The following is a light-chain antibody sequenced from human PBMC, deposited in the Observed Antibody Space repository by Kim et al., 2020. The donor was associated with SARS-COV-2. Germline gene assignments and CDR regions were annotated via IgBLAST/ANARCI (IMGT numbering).Light chain of an antibody. J-gene: IGKJ2*01. Sequence: VGDRVTITCRASQGISSALAWYQQKPGKAPKLLIYDASSLESGVPSRFSGSGSGTDFTLTISSLQPEDFATYYCQQFNNYPHLMYTFGQGTKLEI. V-gene: IGKV1D-13*01. CDR1: QGISSA. CDR3: QQFNNYPHLMYT. CDR2: DAS.